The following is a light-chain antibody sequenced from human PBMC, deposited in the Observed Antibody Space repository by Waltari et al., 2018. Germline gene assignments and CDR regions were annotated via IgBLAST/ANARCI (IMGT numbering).Light chain of an antibody. V-gene: IGKV3-20*01. J-gene: IGKJ1*01. CDR1: QSVRGNY. CDR3: QQYVSSRT. CDR2: GAS. Sequence: EIVLTQSPGTLYLSPGERATVSCRASQSVRGNYLAWYQQKPGQAPRLLIYGASNRAAGIPDRFSGSGSGTDFTLTISRLEPEDFAVYHCQQYVSSRTFGQGTKVEIK.